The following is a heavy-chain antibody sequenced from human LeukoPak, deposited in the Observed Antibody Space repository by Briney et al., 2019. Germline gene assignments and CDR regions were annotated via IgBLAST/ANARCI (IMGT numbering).Heavy chain of an antibody. Sequence: PGGSLRLSCAASGFTFSSYSMNWVRQAPGKGLEWVSSISSSSSYIYYADSVKGRFTISRDNAKNSLYLQMNSLGAEDTAVYYCARPEYSSSSHAFDIWGQGTMVTVSS. CDR3: ARPEYSSSSHAFDI. J-gene: IGHJ3*02. CDR2: ISSSSSYI. V-gene: IGHV3-21*01. CDR1: GFTFSSYS. D-gene: IGHD6-6*01.